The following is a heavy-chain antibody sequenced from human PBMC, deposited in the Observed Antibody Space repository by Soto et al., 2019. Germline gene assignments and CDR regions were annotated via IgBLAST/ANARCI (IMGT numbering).Heavy chain of an antibody. D-gene: IGHD1-26*01. V-gene: IGHV3-23*01. CDR1: GFTIAAHA. CDR3: VPGSSGTAGEDC. J-gene: IGHJ4*02. CDR2: ISESGDIT. Sequence: GGSLRLSCAASGFTIAAHAITWVRQAPGKGLEWVSSISESGDITFYAEYVRGRFTISRDNSKNMLFLQLSSLRVEDTAMYYCVPGSSGTAGEDCWGQGT.